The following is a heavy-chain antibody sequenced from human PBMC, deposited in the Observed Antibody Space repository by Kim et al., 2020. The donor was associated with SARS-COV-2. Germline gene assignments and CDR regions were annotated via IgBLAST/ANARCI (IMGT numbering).Heavy chain of an antibody. CDR2: IHHTGSS. CDR1: GGSINYHY. J-gene: IGHJ4*02. V-gene: IGHV4-59*11. CDR3: ARGVSPVVAAN. D-gene: IGHD2-15*01. Sequence: SETLSLTCAVSGGSINYHYWSWIRQPPGKGLEWIGYIHHTGSSNYNPSLESRVNISVDTSKNQFTLKLTSVTAADTAVYYCARGVSPVVAANWGQGTLVTVSA.